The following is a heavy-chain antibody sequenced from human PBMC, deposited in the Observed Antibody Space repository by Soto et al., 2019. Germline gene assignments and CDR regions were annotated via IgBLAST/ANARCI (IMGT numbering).Heavy chain of an antibody. D-gene: IGHD3-22*01. J-gene: IGHJ4*02. Sequence: SETLSLTCTVSGGSVNTAPYHWSWIRQSPRNGLEWIGNIYYTGSTNYNPSFESRVAISLDTSNNQFSLRLTSLTAADTAVYFCARGHHSYYDTSGYYPYFDFWGQGTLVTVSS. CDR2: IYYTGST. CDR3: ARGHHSYYDTSGYYPYFDF. CDR1: GGSVNTAPYH. V-gene: IGHV4-61*01.